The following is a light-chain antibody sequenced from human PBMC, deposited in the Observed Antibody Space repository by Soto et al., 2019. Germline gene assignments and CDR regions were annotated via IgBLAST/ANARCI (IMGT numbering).Light chain of an antibody. CDR3: QQYYTTPLT. CDR2: WAS. Sequence: DIVMTQSPDSLAVSLGERATINCKSSQSVLHSSNNKNYLAWYQHKAGQPPKLLIYWASTRESGVPDRFSGSGSGTDFTLTISSLQAEDVAVYYCQQYYTTPLTFGGGTKVEIK. V-gene: IGKV4-1*01. CDR1: QSVLHSSNNKNY. J-gene: IGKJ4*01.